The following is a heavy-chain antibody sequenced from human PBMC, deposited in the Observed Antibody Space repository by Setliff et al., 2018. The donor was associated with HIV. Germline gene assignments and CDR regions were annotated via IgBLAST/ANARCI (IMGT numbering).Heavy chain of an antibody. Sequence: ASVKVSCKASVVSFNAYHVHWVRQATGQGLEWMGWMNPNSGNTGYAQRFRGRVTMTRDTSISTVYMELSGLTSDDTAVYFCARQLSNSLDHWGQGTPVTVSS. CDR3: ARQLSNSLDH. V-gene: IGHV1-2*02. CDR1: VVSFNAYH. J-gene: IGHJ4*02. D-gene: IGHD1-1*01. CDR2: MNPNSGNT.